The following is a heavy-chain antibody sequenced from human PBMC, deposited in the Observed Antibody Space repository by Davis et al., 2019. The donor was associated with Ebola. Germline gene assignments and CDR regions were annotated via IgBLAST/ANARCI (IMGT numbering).Heavy chain of an antibody. V-gene: IGHV3-7*03. J-gene: IGHJ4*02. CDR2: IKEDGSVK. CDR1: GFIFSSFY. D-gene: IGHD2-15*01. Sequence: GGSLRLSCAASGFIFSSFYMTWVRQAPGKGLEWVANIKEDGSVKYYVDSVKGRFTASRDNAKTSLYLQMNSLRADDTAVYYCARQVGYCSGGSCYMEFWGRGTLVTVSS. CDR3: ARQVGYCSGGSCYMEF.